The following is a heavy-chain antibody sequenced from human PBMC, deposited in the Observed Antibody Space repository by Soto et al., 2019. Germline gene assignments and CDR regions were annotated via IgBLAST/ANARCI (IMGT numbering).Heavy chain of an antibody. D-gene: IGHD5-12*01. V-gene: IGHV1-18*01. Sequence: ASVKVSCKTSGYTFSNYGINWVRQAPGQGLEWMGWISAYNGNTNFAQKLQGRVSLTTDTSSTTAHMELRSLTSDDTAVYYCARDLVPGYTGFSDYWGKGTLVTVSS. CDR3: ARDLVPGYTGFSDY. J-gene: IGHJ4*02. CDR2: ISAYNGNT. CDR1: GYTFSNYG.